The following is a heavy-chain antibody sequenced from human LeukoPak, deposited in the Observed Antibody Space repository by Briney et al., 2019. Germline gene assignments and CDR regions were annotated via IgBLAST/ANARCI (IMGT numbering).Heavy chain of an antibody. J-gene: IGHJ4*02. CDR3: ARGEAPLGSSSWGA. V-gene: IGHV1-8*01. CDR1: AYTFTSYD. D-gene: IGHD6-13*01. Sequence: ASVKVSCKASAYTFTSYDINWVRQATGQGLAWMGWMNPNSGNTGYAQKFQGRVTMTRNTSISTAYMELSSLRSEDTAVYYCARGEAPLGSSSWGAWGQGTLVTVSS. CDR2: MNPNSGNT.